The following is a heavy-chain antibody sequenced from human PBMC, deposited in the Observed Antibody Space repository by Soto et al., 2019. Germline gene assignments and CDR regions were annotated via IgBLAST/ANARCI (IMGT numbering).Heavy chain of an antibody. CDR3: ARGRYCLTGRCFPNWFDS. J-gene: IGHJ5*01. CDR1: GDSISNLDYF. D-gene: IGHD7-27*01. V-gene: IGHV4-30-4*01. Sequence: SETLSLTCCLSGDSISNLDYFLAWIRQPPGQALEYIGYIYKSATTYYNPSFESRVAISVDTSKSQFSLNVTSVTAADTAVYFCARGRYCLTGRCFPNWFDSWGQGALVTVSS. CDR2: IYKSATT.